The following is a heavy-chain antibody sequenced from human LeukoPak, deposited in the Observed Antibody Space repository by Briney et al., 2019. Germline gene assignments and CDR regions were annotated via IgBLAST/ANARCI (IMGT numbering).Heavy chain of an antibody. CDR2: INPNSGGT. CDR1: GYTFTGYY. Sequence: AASVKVSCKASGYTFTGYYMHWVRQAPGQGLEWMGWINPNSGGTNYAQKFQGRVTMTRDTSINTAYMELSRLRSDDTAVYYCARVVSGSYFPFDYWGRGTLVTVSS. V-gene: IGHV1-2*02. J-gene: IGHJ4*02. CDR3: ARVVSGSYFPFDY. D-gene: IGHD1-26*01.